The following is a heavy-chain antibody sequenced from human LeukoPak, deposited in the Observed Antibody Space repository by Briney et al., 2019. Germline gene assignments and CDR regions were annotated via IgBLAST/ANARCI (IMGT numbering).Heavy chain of an antibody. CDR2: IHHSGGT. J-gene: IGHJ4*02. Sequence: SETLSLICTVSGASLRGDYYSWTWIRQPPGGGLEWIGNIHHSGGTNYNPSLKSRVTISMDTSKNQFSLRLTSVTTADTAMYYCALNGDSWGQGNLVTVSS. D-gene: IGHD2-8*01. CDR3: ALNGDS. CDR1: GASLRGDYYS. V-gene: IGHV4-61*01.